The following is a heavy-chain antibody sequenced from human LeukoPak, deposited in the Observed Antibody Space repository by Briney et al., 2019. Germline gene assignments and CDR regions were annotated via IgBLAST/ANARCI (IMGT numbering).Heavy chain of an antibody. CDR3: ARDTKTTVTTFDI. CDR2: INPNSGGT. J-gene: IGHJ3*02. CDR1: GYTFTSYY. D-gene: IGHD4-17*01. V-gene: IGHV1-2*02. Sequence: ASVKVSCKASGYTFTSYYMHWVRQAPGQGLEWMGWINPNSGGTNYAQKFQGRVTMTRDTSISTAYMELSRLRSDDTAVYYCARDTKTTVTTFDIWGQGTMVTVSS.